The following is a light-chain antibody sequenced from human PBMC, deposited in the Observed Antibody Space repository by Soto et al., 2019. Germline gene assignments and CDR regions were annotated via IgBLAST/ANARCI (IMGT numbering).Light chain of an antibody. J-gene: IGKJ4*01. CDR1: QAIGKA. Sequence: DIQMTQSPSSLSASVGDRATITCPASQAIGKALGWNQHKPGKALKRLIYAASQNGVPSRFSGSGSGTEFTLTINSLQPDDSATYYCLQRYPYPLTCGGGTKVEIK. CDR3: LQRYPYPLT. CDR2: AAS. V-gene: IGKV1-17*01.